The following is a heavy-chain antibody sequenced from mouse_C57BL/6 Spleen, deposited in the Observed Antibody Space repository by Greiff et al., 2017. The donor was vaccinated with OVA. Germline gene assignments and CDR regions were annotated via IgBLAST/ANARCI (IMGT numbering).Heavy chain of an antibody. J-gene: IGHJ4*01. CDR1: GFSLTSYG. CDR2: IWRGGST. D-gene: IGHD2-3*01. CDR3: ANYDGYYVDAMDY. V-gene: IGHV2-5*01. Sequence: VQLQESGPGLVQPSQSLSITCTVSGFSLTSYGVHWVRQSPGKGLEWLGVIWRGGSTDYNAAFMSRLSITKDNSKSQVFFKMNSLQADDTAIYYCANYDGYYVDAMDYWGQGTSVTVSS.